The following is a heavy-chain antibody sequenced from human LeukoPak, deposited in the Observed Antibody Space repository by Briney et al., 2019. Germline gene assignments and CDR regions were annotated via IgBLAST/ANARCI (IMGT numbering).Heavy chain of an antibody. J-gene: IGHJ4*02. CDR3: ARGDYDFWSGYFAY. CDR1: GGTFSSYA. Sequence: ASVKVSCKASGGTFSSYAISWVRQAPGQGLEWMGGIIPIFGTANYAQKFQGRVTITADESTSTAYMELSSLRSEDTAVYYCARGDYDFWSGYFAYWGQGTLVTVSS. CDR2: IIPIFGTA. D-gene: IGHD3-3*01. V-gene: IGHV1-69*13.